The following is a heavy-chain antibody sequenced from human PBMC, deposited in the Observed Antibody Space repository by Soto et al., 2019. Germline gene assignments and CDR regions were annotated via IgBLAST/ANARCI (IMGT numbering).Heavy chain of an antibody. CDR1: GYTFTSYD. CDR2: MNPNSGNT. D-gene: IGHD5-18*01. V-gene: IGHV1-8*01. Sequence: GASVKVSCKASGYTFTSYDINWVRQATGQGLEWMGWMNPNSGNTGYAQKFQGRVTMTRNTSISTAYMELSSLRSEDTAAYYCARYKSYGYYYYYYMDVWGKGTTVTVSS. J-gene: IGHJ6*03. CDR3: ARYKSYGYYYYYYMDV.